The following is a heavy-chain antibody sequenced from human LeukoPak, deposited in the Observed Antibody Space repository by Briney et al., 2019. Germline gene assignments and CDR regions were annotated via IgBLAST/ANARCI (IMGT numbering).Heavy chain of an antibody. Sequence: PSETLSLTCAVYGGSFSGYYWSWIRQPPGKGLEWIGEINHSGSTNYNPSLKSRVTISVDTSKNQFSLKLSSVTAADTAVYYCASAGLLVRGVRPSSYFDYWGQGTLVTVSS. J-gene: IGHJ4*02. CDR2: INHSGST. V-gene: IGHV4-34*01. CDR1: GGSFSGYY. CDR3: ASAGLLVRGVRPSSYFDY. D-gene: IGHD3-10*01.